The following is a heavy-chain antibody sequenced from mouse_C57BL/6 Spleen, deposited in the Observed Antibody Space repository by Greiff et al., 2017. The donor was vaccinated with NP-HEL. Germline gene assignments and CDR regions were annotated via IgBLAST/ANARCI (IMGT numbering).Heavy chain of an antibody. V-gene: IGHV1-39*01. D-gene: IGHD1-1*01. Sequence: EVQLQQSGPELVKPGASVKISCKASGYSFTDYNMNWVKQSNGKSLEWIGVINPNYGTTSYNQKFKGKATLTVDQSSSTAYMQLNSLTSADSAVYYGARFTTVVGYAMDYWGQGTSVTVSS. CDR2: INPNYGTT. J-gene: IGHJ4*01. CDR1: GYSFTDYN. CDR3: ARFTTVVGYAMDY.